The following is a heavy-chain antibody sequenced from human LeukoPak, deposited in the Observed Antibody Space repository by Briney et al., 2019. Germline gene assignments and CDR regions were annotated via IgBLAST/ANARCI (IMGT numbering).Heavy chain of an antibody. J-gene: IGHJ4*02. CDR3: ARGTRYSSGWTLDY. CDR1: GDSVSSNSAA. Sequence: SQTLSLTCAICGDSVSSNSAAWNWIRQSPSRGLEWLGRTYYRSKWYNDYAVFVKSRITINTDTSKNQFSLQVNSVTPEDTAVYYCARGTRYSSGWTLDYWGQGTLVTVSS. CDR2: TYYRSKWYN. D-gene: IGHD6-19*01. V-gene: IGHV6-1*01.